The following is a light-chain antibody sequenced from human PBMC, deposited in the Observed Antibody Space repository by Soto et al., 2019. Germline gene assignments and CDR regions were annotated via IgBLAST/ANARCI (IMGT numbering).Light chain of an antibody. Sequence: DIQMTQSPSSLSASVGDRVTITCRASQSISSSLNWYQQKPGKAPKLLIYTASSLQSGVPSRFSGSGSGTDFTLTNSNLQPEDFATYYCQQSYSTPPDTFGQGTKLEIK. CDR1: QSISSS. J-gene: IGKJ2*01. CDR2: TAS. CDR3: QQSYSTPPDT. V-gene: IGKV1-39*01.